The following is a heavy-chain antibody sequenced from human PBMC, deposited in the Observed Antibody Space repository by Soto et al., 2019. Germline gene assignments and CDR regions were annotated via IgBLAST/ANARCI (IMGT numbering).Heavy chain of an antibody. D-gene: IGHD3-10*01. CDR1: GGTFNTYA. V-gene: IGHV1-69*19. J-gene: IGHJ4*02. CDR3: AREVQVHTPAFVY. Sequence: QVQLVQSGAEMKKPGSSVKVSCQSSGGTFNTYAMNCVRQAPGQGPEWLGAISPMFVAANYAPKFQGRVTITADGSTGTSYMQLSSVTSEDTALYFCAREVQVHTPAFVYWGQGTLVTGSS. CDR2: ISPMFVAA.